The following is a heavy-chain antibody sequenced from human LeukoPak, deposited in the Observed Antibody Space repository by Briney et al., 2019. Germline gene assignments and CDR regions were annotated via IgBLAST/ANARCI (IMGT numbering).Heavy chain of an antibody. CDR2: IYTSGST. J-gene: IGHJ3*02. CDR3: ARVGPAQYDYVWGSYLWGAFDI. D-gene: IGHD3-16*02. Sequence: SETLSLTCTVSGGSVSSGSYHWSWIRQPAGKGLEWIGRIYTSGSTNYNPSLKSRVTMSVDTSKNQFSLKPSSVTAADTAVYYCARVGPAQYDYVWGSYLWGAFDIWGQGTMVTVSS. V-gene: IGHV4-61*02. CDR1: GGSVSSGSYH.